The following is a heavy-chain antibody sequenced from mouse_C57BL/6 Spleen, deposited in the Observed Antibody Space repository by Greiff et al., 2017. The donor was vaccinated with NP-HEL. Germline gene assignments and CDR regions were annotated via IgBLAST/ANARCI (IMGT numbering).Heavy chain of an antibody. J-gene: IGHJ4*01. Sequence: VQLQQPGAELVRPGSSVKLSCKASGYTFTSYWMHWVKQRPIQGLEWIGNIDPSDSEPHYNQKFKDKATLTVDNSSSTAYMELSSLTSEDSAVYYFARRDDYDANYAMDYWGQGTSVTVSS. V-gene: IGHV1-52*01. CDR2: IDPSDSEP. CDR3: ARRDDYDANYAMDY. D-gene: IGHD2-4*01. CDR1: GYTFTSYW.